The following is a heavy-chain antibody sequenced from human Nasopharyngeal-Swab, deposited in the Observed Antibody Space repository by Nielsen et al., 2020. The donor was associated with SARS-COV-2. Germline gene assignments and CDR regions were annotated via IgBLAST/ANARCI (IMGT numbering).Heavy chain of an antibody. CDR3: TRVSEWCGGSSACLKLVGFDY. CDR1: GFTFSGSA. D-gene: IGHD2-15*01. Sequence: GESLKISCAASGFTFSGSAMHWVRQTSGKGLEWVGRISTKAKNYAPAYAASLKGKFTISRDDSQSTAYLHMNSLRSEDTAVYYCTRVSEWCGGSSACLKLVGFDYWGPGTLVTVAS. J-gene: IGHJ4*02. V-gene: IGHV3-73*01. CDR2: ISTKAKNYAP.